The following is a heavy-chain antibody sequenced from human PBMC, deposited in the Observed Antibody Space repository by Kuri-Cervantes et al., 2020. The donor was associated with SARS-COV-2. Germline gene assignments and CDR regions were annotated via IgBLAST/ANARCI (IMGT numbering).Heavy chain of an antibody. CDR3: VRDHDYGSRNKFDF. J-gene: IGHJ4*02. CDR2: VFYSGTT. CDR1: HEPLYSSSHF. V-gene: IGHV4-39*02. D-gene: IGHD6-13*01. Sequence: SETLSLTCTVSHEPLYSSSHFWGWIRQSPGKGLEWIGSVFYSGTTYYNPSLQSRVTVSVDLSKNQFSLSLQSVTAADTAVHYCVRDHDYGSRNKFDFWGPGALVTVSS.